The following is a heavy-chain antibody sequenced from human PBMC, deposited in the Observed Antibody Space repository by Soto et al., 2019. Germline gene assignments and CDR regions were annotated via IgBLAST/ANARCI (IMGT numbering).Heavy chain of an antibody. Sequence: GASVKVSCKASGYTFTGYYMHWVRQAPGQGLEWMGWINPNSGGTNYAQKFQGWVTMTRDTSISTAYMELSRLRSDDTAVYYCARVPIAVADDCYYYYGMDVWGQGTTVTVSS. CDR1: GYTFTGYY. V-gene: IGHV1-2*04. CDR3: ARVPIAVADDCYYYYGMDV. D-gene: IGHD6-19*01. CDR2: INPNSGGT. J-gene: IGHJ6*02.